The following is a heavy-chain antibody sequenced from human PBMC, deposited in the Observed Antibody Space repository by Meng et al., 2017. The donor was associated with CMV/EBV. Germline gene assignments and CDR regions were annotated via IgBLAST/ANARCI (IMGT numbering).Heavy chain of an antibody. Sequence: GESLKISCAAPGFTFSNAWMSWVRQAPGKGLEWVGRIKSKTDGGTTDYAAPVKGRFTISRDDSKNTLYLQMNSLKTEDTAVYYCTTRTSSSDPYYYYGMDVWGQGTTVTVSS. V-gene: IGHV3-15*01. CDR3: TTRTSSSDPYYYYGMDV. CDR1: GFTFSNAW. CDR2: IKSKTDGGTT. J-gene: IGHJ6*02. D-gene: IGHD6-6*01.